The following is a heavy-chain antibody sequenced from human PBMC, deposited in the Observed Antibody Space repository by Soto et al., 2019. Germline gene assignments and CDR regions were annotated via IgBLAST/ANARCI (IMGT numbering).Heavy chain of an antibody. CDR1: GFTFSSFA. J-gene: IGHJ4*02. Sequence: EVQLLESGGGLVQPGGSLRLSCASSGFTFSSFAMTWVRQAPGKGLEWVSSLTGSGDSTYYEDSVKGRFTISRDNAMNPLYMQMNSRRADDRALDYCAKGNAVTKGEMAYCGQGRLVTFSS. D-gene: IGHD3-16*01. V-gene: IGHV3-23*01. CDR2: LTGSGDST. CDR3: AKGNAVTKGEMAY.